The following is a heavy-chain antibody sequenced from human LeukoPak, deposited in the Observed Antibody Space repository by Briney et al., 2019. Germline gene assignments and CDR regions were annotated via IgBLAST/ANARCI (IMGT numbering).Heavy chain of an antibody. D-gene: IGHD6-13*01. V-gene: IGHV1-69*13. CDR3: ATSAGIAAAGTNWFDP. J-gene: IGHJ5*02. Sequence: ASVKVSCKASGGTFSSYAISWVRQAPGQGLEWMGGIIPIFGTANYAQKFQGRATITADESTSTAYMELSSLRSEDTAVYYCATSAGIAAAGTNWFDPWGQGTLVTVSS. CDR1: GGTFSSYA. CDR2: IIPIFGTA.